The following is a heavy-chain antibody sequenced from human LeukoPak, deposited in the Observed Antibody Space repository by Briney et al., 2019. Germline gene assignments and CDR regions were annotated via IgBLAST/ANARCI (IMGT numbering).Heavy chain of an antibody. CDR2: IKSKTDGGTT. D-gene: IGHD2-15*01. J-gene: IGHJ4*02. Sequence: PGGSLRLSCAASGFTFSNAWMSWVRQAPGKGLEWVGRIKSKTDGGTTDYAAPVKGRFTISRDDSKNTLYLQMNSLRAEDTAVYYCAKAYCSGGSCYHDWGQGTLVTVSS. V-gene: IGHV3-15*01. CDR3: AKAYCSGGSCYHD. CDR1: GFTFSNAW.